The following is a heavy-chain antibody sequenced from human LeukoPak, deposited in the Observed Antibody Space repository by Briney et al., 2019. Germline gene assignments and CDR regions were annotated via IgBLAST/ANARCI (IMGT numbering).Heavy chain of an antibody. CDR3: ARERKVQAGWFDP. CDR1: GGTFSSYA. D-gene: IGHD1-14*01. J-gene: IGHJ5*02. V-gene: IGHV1-69*13. Sequence: GASVKVSCKASGGTFSSYAISWVRQAPGQGLEWMGGIIPIFGTANYAQRFQGRVTITADESTSTAYMELSSLRSEDTAVYYCARERKVQAGWFDPWGQRTLVTVSS. CDR2: IIPIFGTA.